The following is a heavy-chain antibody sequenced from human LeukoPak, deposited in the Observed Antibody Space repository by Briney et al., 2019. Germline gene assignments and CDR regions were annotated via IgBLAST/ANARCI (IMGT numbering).Heavy chain of an antibody. J-gene: IGHJ6*02. V-gene: IGHV1-69*04. D-gene: IGHD3-22*01. CDR2: IIPILGIA. CDR1: GGTFSSYA. CDR3: ASYYDSSGYPSQPDYYYGMDV. Sequence: GASVKVSCKASGGTFSSYAISWVRQAPGQGLEWIGRIIPILGIANYAQKFQGRVTITADKSTSTAYMELSSLRSEDTAVYYCASYYDSSGYPSQPDYYYGMDVWGQGTTVTVSS.